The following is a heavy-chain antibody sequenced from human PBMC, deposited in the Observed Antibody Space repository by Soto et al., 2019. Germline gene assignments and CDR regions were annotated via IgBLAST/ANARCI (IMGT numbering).Heavy chain of an antibody. J-gene: IGHJ6*02. Sequence: SQTLSLTCVGSGGTVSSNSVAWNWVRQSPSRGLEWLGRTYYRSRWYSDYAVSVRSRIDINADTSKNQVSLQLNSVTPEDTAVYYCARSEEDSDYYYYGMTSGAKGPRSPSP. CDR3: ARSEEDSDYYYYGMTS. CDR2: TYYRSRWYS. D-gene: IGHD2-15*01. V-gene: IGHV6-1*01. CDR1: GGTVSSNSVA.